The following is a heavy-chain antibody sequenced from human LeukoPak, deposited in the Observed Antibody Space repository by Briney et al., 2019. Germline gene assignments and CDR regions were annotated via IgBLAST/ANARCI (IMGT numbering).Heavy chain of an antibody. CDR3: ARDWGMAAPGAFDI. CDR1: GGSISSYY. D-gene: IGHD6-13*01. J-gene: IGHJ3*02. Sequence: SETLSLTCTVSGGSISSYYWSWIRRPAGKGLEWIGRFYTSGNINYNPSLNGRVTISVDRSKNQFSLKLNSVTAADTGLYYCARDWGMAAPGAFDIWGPGTMATVSS. V-gene: IGHV4-4*07. CDR2: FYTSGNI.